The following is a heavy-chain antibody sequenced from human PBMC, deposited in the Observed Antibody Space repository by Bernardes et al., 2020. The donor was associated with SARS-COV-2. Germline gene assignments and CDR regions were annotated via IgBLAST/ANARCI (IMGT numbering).Heavy chain of an antibody. V-gene: IGHV4-34*01. J-gene: IGHJ4*02. D-gene: IGHD6-13*01. CDR3: ARRVWVTYSSSWYRNGYFDY. CDR1: GGSFSGYY. CDR2: INHSGST. Sequence: SETLSLTCAVYGGSFSGYYWSWIRQPPGKGLEWIGEINHSGSTNYNPSLKSRVTISVDTSKNQFSLKLSSVTAADTAVYYCARRVWVTYSSSWYRNGYFDYWGQGTLVNVSS.